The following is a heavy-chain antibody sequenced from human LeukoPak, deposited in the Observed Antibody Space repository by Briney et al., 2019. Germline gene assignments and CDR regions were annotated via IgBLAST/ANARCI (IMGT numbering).Heavy chain of an antibody. CDR2: IYHSGSA. V-gene: IGHV4-31*03. CDR3: ARDGGGGSGSYARYLGS. D-gene: IGHD3-10*01. CDR1: GGSISGGVSY. Sequence: SETLSLTCTVSGGSISGGVSYWSWIRQHPGKGLEWIGYIYHSGSAYYNPSLKSRVTISVDTSKNQFSLKLSSVTAADTAVYYCARDGGGGSGSYARYLGSWGQGTLVTVSS. J-gene: IGHJ4*02.